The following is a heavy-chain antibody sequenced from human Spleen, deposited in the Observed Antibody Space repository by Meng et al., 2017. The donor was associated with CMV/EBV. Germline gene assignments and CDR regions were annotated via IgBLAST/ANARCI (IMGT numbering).Heavy chain of an antibody. CDR3: ARASASYCSSTSCYTYYYGMDV. CDR2: IIPIYGTT. J-gene: IGHJ6*02. Sequence: SVKVSCKASGGTFSSYATSWVRQAPGQGLEWMGGIIPIYGTTKSAQQFQGRVTITTDESTSTAYMELSSLRSEDTAVYYCARASASYCSSTSCYTYYYGMDVWGQGTTVTVSS. CDR1: GGTFSSYA. V-gene: IGHV1-69*05. D-gene: IGHD2-2*02.